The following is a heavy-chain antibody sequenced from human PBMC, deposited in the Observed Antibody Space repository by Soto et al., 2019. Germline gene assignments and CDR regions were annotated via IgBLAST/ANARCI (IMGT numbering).Heavy chain of an antibody. CDR3: ARVENSGYDFGGMDV. CDR2: ISSSSYI. D-gene: IGHD5-12*01. Sequence: EVQLVESGGGLVKPGGSLRLSCAASGFTFSSYSMNWVRQAPGKGLEWVSSISSSSYIYYADSVKGRFTISRDNAKNSLYLQMNSLRAEDTAVYYCARVENSGYDFGGMDVWGQGTTVTVSS. V-gene: IGHV3-21*01. J-gene: IGHJ6*02. CDR1: GFTFSSYS.